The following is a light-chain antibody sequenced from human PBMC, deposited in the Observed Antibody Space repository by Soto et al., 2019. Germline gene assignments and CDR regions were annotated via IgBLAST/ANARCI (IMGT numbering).Light chain of an antibody. Sequence: EIVLTQSPAFLSLSPGERVTLSCRASQSITSYLAWYQHKPGQTPRLLIYDAVNRASGIPGRFSGSGSGTDFTLTIRSVEPEDSAVYYCQQRSNWPPEFTFGQGTRVEIK. CDR3: QQRSNWPPEFT. CDR1: QSITSY. V-gene: IGKV3-11*01. CDR2: DAV. J-gene: IGKJ2*01.